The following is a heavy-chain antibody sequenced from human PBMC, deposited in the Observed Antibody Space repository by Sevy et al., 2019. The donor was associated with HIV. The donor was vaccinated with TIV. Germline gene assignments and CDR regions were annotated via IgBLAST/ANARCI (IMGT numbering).Heavy chain of an antibody. D-gene: IGHD2-21*01. J-gene: IGHJ6*02. Sequence: SLRLSCAAPGFSFSDHAMHWVRQVPGKGLEWVSGVRRNSRNIGYGDSVKGRFTISRDNANHFLYLEMNSLRPEDTAFYYCAKDINRGCDGVNCYPYYYYFYGLDVWGQGTTVTVSS. V-gene: IGHV3-9*01. CDR3: AKDINRGCDGVNCYPYYYYFYGLDV. CDR2: VRRNSRNI. CDR1: GFSFSDHA.